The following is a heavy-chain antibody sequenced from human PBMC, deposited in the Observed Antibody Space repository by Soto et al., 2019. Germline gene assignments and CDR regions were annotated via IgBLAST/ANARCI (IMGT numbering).Heavy chain of an antibody. CDR2: INAGNGNT. V-gene: IGHV1-3*01. CDR3: ARNYYDSSGYLYGFDF. D-gene: IGHD3-22*01. Sequence: QVQLVQSGAEVKKPGASVKVSCKASGYTFTSYAMHWVRQAPGQRLEWMGWINAGNGNTKYSQKFQGRVTITRDTSASTAYMELSSLRSEDTAVYYCARNYYDSSGYLYGFDFWGLGTLVTVSS. J-gene: IGHJ4*02. CDR1: GYTFTSYA.